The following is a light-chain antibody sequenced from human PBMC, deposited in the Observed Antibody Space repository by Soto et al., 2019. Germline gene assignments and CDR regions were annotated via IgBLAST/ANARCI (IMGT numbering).Light chain of an antibody. Sequence: QMNKSPSSLSALAGDRVTITRRAGQSIGPSLNWYQQTVRKAPKLLIHITSTLQSGVPSRLSGIGSGTDFTLTISRLQPEEIATYYCQPYETLPTFCQGTRLEIK. CDR1: QSIGPS. J-gene: IGKJ5*01. V-gene: IGKV1-39*01. CDR2: ITS. CDR3: QPYETLPT.